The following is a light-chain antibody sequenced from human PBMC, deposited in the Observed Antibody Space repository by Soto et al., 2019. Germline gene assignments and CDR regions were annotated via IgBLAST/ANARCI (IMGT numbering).Light chain of an antibody. CDR1: SSNIGNNY. CDR2: ENN. Sequence: QSALTQPPSVSAAPGQKVTISCSGSSSNIGNNYVSWYQQLPGTAPKLLIYENNKRPSGIPDRFSGSKSGTSATLGITGLQTGDEADYYCGNPGVFGNGTKVPVL. J-gene: IGLJ1*01. CDR3: GNPGV. V-gene: IGLV1-51*02.